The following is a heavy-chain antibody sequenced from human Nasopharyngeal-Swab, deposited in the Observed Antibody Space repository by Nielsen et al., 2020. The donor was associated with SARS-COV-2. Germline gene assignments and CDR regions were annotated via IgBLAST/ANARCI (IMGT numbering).Heavy chain of an antibody. V-gene: IGHV1-2*02. CDR2: INPNSGGT. J-gene: IGHJ4*02. CDR3: ARDATGDEYFDY. Sequence: ASVKVSCKPSGYSFIGYDMHWVRQAPGQGLEWMGWINPNSGGTHYAQKFQGRVTMSRDTSISTAYLELSRLRSDDTAVYYCARDATGDEYFDYWGQGTLVTVSS. CDR1: GYSFIGYD. D-gene: IGHD7-27*01.